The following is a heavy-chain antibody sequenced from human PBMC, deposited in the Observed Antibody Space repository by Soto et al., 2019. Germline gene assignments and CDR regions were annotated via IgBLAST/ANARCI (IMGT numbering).Heavy chain of an antibody. CDR3: ARVPLSGSSSWYYCYGMDV. D-gene: IGHD6-13*01. V-gene: IGHV1-69*13. CDR2: IIPIFGAA. J-gene: IGHJ6*02. CDR1: GGTFSSYA. Sequence: ASVKVSCKASGGTFSSYAISWVRQAPGQGLEWMGGIIPIFGAANYAQKFQGRVTITADESTSTAYMELSSLRSEDTAVYYCARVPLSGSSSWYYCYGMDVWGQGTTVTVSS.